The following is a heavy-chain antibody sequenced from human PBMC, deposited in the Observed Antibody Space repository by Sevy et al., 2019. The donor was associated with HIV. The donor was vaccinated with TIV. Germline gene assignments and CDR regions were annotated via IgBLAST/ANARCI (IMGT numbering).Heavy chain of an antibody. CDR1: GFSFSTYG. J-gene: IGHJ4*02. D-gene: IGHD2-21*02. V-gene: IGHV3-30*13. Sequence: GGCLRLSCSASGFSFSTYGMHWVRQAPGKGLEWAAAISYDGTKKYYEDSVKGRFTISRDNSKNRFYLEINGLRPEDTALYHVAKGWGGASDWYFYFDHWGQGALVTVSS. CDR3: AKGWGGASDWYFYFDH. CDR2: ISYDGTKK.